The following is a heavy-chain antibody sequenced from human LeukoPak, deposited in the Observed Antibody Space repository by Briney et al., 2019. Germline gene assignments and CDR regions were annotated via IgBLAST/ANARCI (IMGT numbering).Heavy chain of an antibody. CDR2: INPNSGGT. CDR3: ARDPVAGNPLFDY. D-gene: IGHD6-19*01. J-gene: IGHJ4*02. Sequence: GASVKVSCKASGYTFTGYYMHWVRQAPGQGLEWMGWINPNSGGTNYAQKFQGRVTMTRDTSINTAYMELSRLRSDDPAVYYCARDPVAGNPLFDYWGQGTLVTVSS. V-gene: IGHV1-2*02. CDR1: GYTFTGYY.